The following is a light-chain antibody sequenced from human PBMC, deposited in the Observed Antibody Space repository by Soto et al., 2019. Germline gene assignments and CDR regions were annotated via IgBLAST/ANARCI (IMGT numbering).Light chain of an antibody. J-gene: IGKJ1*01. V-gene: IGKV1-39*01. CDR1: QGISTY. CDR2: AAS. CDR3: QQSYSTTWT. Sequence: DIQMTQSPSSLSASVGYIVTITCRASQGISTYLNWYQQKPGKAPKLLIYAASSLQSGVPSRFSGSGSETDFTLTISSLQPEDFATYSCQQSYSTTWTFGQGTKVDIK.